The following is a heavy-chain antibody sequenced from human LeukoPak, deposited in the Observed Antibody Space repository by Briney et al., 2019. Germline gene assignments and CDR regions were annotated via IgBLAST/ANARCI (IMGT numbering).Heavy chain of an antibody. CDR2: IQNDGSNE. CDR3: AKDRCSNGIGCYYYYMDV. V-gene: IGHV3-30*02. J-gene: IGHJ6*03. CDR1: GFTFSSYG. Sequence: GGSLRLSCAASGFTFSSYGMHWVRQAPGKGLEWVAYIQNDGSNEQYADSVKGRFSISRDSSKNILYLQMNSPRAEDTAVYYCAKDRCSNGIGCYYYYMDVWGKGTTVTISS. D-gene: IGHD2-8*01.